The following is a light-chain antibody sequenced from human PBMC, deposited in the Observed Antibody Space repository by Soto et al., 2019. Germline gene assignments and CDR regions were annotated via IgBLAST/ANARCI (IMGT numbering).Light chain of an antibody. V-gene: IGLV2-11*01. CDR3: CSYVGRNTYV. J-gene: IGLJ1*01. CDR1: SSDVGGYNY. Sequence: QSVLTQPRSASGSPGQSITISCTGTSSDVGGYNYVSWYQQHPAKAPKLIIFDVSKRPSGVPNRFSGSKSGNTASLTISGLRAEDEADHYCCSYVGRNTYVFGTGTKLTVL. CDR2: DVS.